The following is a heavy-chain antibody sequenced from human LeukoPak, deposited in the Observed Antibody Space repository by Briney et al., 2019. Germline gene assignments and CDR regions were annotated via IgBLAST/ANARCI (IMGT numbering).Heavy chain of an antibody. J-gene: IGHJ4*02. CDR2: IYYSGST. Sequence: SETLSLTCTVSGGSISSGGYYWSWIRQHPGKGLEWIGYIYYSGSTYYNPSLKSRVTISVDTSKNQFSLKLSSVTAADTAVYYCARGQFWSGYSIWGQGTLVTVSS. V-gene: IGHV4-31*03. CDR3: ARGQFWSGYSI. D-gene: IGHD3-3*02. CDR1: GGSISSGGYY.